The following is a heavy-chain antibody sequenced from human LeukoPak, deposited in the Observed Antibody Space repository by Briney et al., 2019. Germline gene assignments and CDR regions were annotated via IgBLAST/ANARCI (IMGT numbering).Heavy chain of an antibody. V-gene: IGHV3-7*01. CDR1: GFTFSSYW. CDR3: ASLPGIVVAGTRSSVDY. D-gene: IGHD6-19*01. J-gene: IGHJ4*02. CDR2: IKQDGSEK. Sequence: PGGSLRLSCAASGFTFSSYWMSWVRQAPGKGLEWVANIKQDGSEKYYVDSVKGRFTISRDNAKNSLYLQMNSLRAEDTAVYYCASLPGIVVAGTRSSVDYWGQGTLVTVSS.